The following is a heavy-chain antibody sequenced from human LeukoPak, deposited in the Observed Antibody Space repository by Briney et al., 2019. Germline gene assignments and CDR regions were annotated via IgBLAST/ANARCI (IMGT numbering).Heavy chain of an antibody. D-gene: IGHD5-24*01. V-gene: IGHV3-21*01. CDR2: ISCSSSYI. Sequence: GGSLSLSCAVSGFTFSSYSMNCVRQSPGEALEWVSSISCSSSYIHYADSVRGLFTIARDNAKNSLYLQMNSLRAEDTAVYYCARLLGFGTGRRDGYNFADYWGQGTLVTVSS. J-gene: IGHJ4*02. CDR3: ARLLGFGTGRRDGYNFADY. CDR1: GFTFSSYS.